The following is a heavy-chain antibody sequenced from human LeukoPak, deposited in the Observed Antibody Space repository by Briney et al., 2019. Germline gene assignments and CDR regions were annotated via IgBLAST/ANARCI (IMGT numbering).Heavy chain of an antibody. Sequence: GGSLRLSCAASGFAFDIYWMTWVRQAPGKGPEWVGNIKKDGSVKQYADAVRGRFTVSRDNSKNSLYLQMNSLRADDTAVYYCVSLRVSTVRDSFDLRGQGTMVTVSS. CDR3: VSLRVSTVRDSFDL. V-gene: IGHV3-7*01. J-gene: IGHJ3*01. D-gene: IGHD3-10*01. CDR1: GFAFDIYW. CDR2: IKKDGSVK.